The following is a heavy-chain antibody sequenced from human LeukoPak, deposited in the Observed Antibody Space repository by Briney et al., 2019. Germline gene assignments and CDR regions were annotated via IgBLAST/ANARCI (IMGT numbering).Heavy chain of an antibody. CDR1: GYTFTGYY. D-gene: IGHD3-9*01. CDR3: ARRGGYDILTGSWWFDP. J-gene: IGHJ5*02. Sequence: ASVKVSCKASGYTFTGYYMHWVRQAPGQGLEWMGWINPNSGGTNYAQKFQGRVTMTRDTSISTAYMELSRLRFDDTAVYYCARRGGYDILTGSWWFDPWGQGTLVTVSS. V-gene: IGHV1-2*02. CDR2: INPNSGGT.